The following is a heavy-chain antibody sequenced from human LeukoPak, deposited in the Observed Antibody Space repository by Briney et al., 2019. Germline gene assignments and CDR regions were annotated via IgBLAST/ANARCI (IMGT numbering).Heavy chain of an antibody. CDR3: ARGRAWGDYYDSSGYRHFDY. CDR1: GFSFSTYD. CDR2: IRYDGSNK. Sequence: PGGSLRLSCAASGFSFSTYDMHWVRQAPGKGLEWVAFIRYDGSNKYYADSVKGRFTISRDNSKNTLYLQMNSLRAEDTAVYYCARGRAWGDYYDSSGYRHFDYWGQGTLVTVSS. D-gene: IGHD3-22*01. J-gene: IGHJ4*02. V-gene: IGHV3-30*02.